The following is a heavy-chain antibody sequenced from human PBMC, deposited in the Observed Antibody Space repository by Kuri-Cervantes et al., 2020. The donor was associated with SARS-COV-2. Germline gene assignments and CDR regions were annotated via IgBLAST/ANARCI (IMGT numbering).Heavy chain of an antibody. J-gene: IGHJ6*03. Sequence: GESPKIPCAASGFTFSGSAMHWVRQASGKGLEWVGRIRSKANSYATAYAASVKGRFTISRDDSKNTAYLQMNSLKTEDTAVYYCTRHGEYDFWSGYYVYYYYYMDVWGKGTTVTVSS. D-gene: IGHD3-3*01. CDR1: GFTFSGSA. CDR3: TRHGEYDFWSGYYVYYYYYMDV. V-gene: IGHV3-73*01. CDR2: IRSKANSYAT.